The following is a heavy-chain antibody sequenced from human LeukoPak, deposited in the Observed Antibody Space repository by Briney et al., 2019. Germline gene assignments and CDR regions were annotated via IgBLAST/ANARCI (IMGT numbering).Heavy chain of an antibody. Sequence: GGSLRLSCAASGFTFSSYSMNWVRQAPGKGLEWVSSISSSSSYIYYADSVKGRFTISRDNAKNSLYLQMNSLRAEDTAVYYCARMERFGELSPSSLDYWGKGTLVTVSS. CDR3: ARMERFGELSPSSLDY. CDR2: ISSSSSYI. CDR1: GFTFSSYS. D-gene: IGHD3-10*01. V-gene: IGHV3-21*01. J-gene: IGHJ4*02.